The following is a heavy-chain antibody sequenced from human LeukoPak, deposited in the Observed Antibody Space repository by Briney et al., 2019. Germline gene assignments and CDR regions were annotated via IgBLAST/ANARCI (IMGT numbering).Heavy chain of an antibody. CDR3: AKSVAFTMIDFDY. CDR2: ISYDGSNK. D-gene: IGHD3-22*01. Sequence: GGSLSLSCAASGFTFSSYAMHWVRQAPGKGLEWVAVISYDGSNKYYADSVKGRFTISRDNSKNTLYLQMNSLRAEDTAVYYCAKSVAFTMIDFDYWGQGTLVTVSS. V-gene: IGHV3-30-3*02. J-gene: IGHJ4*02. CDR1: GFTFSSYA.